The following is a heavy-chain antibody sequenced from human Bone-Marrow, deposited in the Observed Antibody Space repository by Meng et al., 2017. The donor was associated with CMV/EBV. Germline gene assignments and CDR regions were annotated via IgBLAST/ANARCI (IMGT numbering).Heavy chain of an antibody. CDR2: MHHNGNT. D-gene: IGHD3-16*01. Sequence: SETLSLTCTVSGYSISSGYYWGWVRQPPGKGLEWIGCMHHNGNTYYNPSLKSRGTISVDTSKSQVSLKVRSVTPADTAVYYCARVPLFGGDYTGYFYGMDVWGQGTTVTVSS. CDR3: ARVPLFGGDYTGYFYGMDV. J-gene: IGHJ6*02. CDR1: GYSISSGYY. V-gene: IGHV4-38-2*02.